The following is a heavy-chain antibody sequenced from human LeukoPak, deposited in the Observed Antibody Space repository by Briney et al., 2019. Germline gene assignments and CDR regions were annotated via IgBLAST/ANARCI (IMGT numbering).Heavy chain of an antibody. CDR3: AKDQGYSYGYGPWYFDL. D-gene: IGHD5-18*01. CDR2: ISGSGGST. CDR1: GFTFSSYA. Sequence: GGSLRLSCAASGFTFSSYAMSWVRQAPGKGLEWVSAISGSGGSTYYADSVEGRFTISRDNSKNTLYLQMNSLRAEDTAVYYCAKDQGYSYGYGPWYFDLWGRGTLVTVSS. V-gene: IGHV3-23*01. J-gene: IGHJ2*01.